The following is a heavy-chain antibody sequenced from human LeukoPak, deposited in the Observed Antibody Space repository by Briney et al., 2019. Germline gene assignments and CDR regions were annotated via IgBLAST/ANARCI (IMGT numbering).Heavy chain of an antibody. J-gene: IGHJ4*02. CDR3: ARRASGSYPDYFDY. D-gene: IGHD1-26*01. Sequence: PSETLSLTCTVSGGSISISSYYWSWIRQPPGKGLEWIGYIHYSGSTNYNPSLKSRATISLDTSKNQVSLKLSSVTAADTAVYYCARRASGSYPDYFDYWGQGTLVTVSS. CDR1: GGSISISSYY. CDR2: IHYSGST. V-gene: IGHV4-61*05.